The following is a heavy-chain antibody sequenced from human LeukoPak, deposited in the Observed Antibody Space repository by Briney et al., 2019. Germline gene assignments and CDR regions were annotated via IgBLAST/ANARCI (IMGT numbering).Heavy chain of an antibody. J-gene: IGHJ6*03. Sequence: ASVKVSCKASGYTFTSYGISWVRQAPGQGLEWMGWISAYNGNTNYAQKLQGRVTMTTDTSTSTAYMELRSLRSDDTAVYYCARDSLWVSSDQLPSGYYYMDVWGKGTTVTVSS. CDR1: GYTFTSYG. CDR3: ARDSLWVSSDQLPSGYYYMDV. CDR2: ISAYNGNT. D-gene: IGHD2-2*01. V-gene: IGHV1-18*01.